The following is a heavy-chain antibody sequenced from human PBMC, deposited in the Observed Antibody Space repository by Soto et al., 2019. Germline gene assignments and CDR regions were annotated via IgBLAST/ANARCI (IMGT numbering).Heavy chain of an antibody. CDR2: IYATGTT. Sequence: SETLSLTCTVSGASISGYYWSWIRKSAGKGLEWIGRIYATGTTDYNPSLKSRVMMSVDTSKKQFSLKLRSVTAADTAVYYCVRDGTKTLRDWFDLWGQGISVTVSS. CDR1: GASISGYY. J-gene: IGHJ5*02. D-gene: IGHD1-1*01. V-gene: IGHV4-4*07. CDR3: VRDGTKTLRDWFDL.